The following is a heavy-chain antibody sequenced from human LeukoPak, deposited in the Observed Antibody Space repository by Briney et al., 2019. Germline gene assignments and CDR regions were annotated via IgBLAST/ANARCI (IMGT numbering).Heavy chain of an antibody. Sequence: PGGSLRLSCAASGFTFSSYAMSWVRKAPGKGLEWVSDISVSGHSTYYADSVKGRFSISRDNSKNTLYLQMNSLRAEDTAVYYCARTIFGVVIRGYLDYWGQGILVTASS. J-gene: IGHJ4*02. CDR2: ISVSGHST. D-gene: IGHD3-3*01. CDR3: ARTIFGVVIRGYLDY. CDR1: GFTFSSYA. V-gene: IGHV3-23*01.